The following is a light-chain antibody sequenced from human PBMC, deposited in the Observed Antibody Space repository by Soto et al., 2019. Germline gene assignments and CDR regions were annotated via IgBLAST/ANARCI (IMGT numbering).Light chain of an antibody. CDR2: GAS. J-gene: IGKJ1*01. V-gene: IGKV3D-15*01. CDR3: HQYNHWLTWT. CDR1: QSISSSY. Sequence: EIVLTQSQGTLSFSPVERDTLXCRASQSISSSYLAWYQQKPGQAPRLLIYGASSRATGIPARFSGSGSGTEFTLTISSLQSEDFAVYYCHQYNHWLTWTFGQGTKVDIK.